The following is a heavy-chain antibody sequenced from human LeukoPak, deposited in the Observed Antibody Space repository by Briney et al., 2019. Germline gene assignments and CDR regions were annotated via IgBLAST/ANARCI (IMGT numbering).Heavy chain of an antibody. J-gene: IGHJ3*02. Sequence: GGSLRLSCAASGFIFSSYSMNWVRQAPGKGLEWVSSISSSSVFIYYADSVKGRFTISRDNAKNSLYLQMNSLRAEDTAVYYCARVPPPAFGGVIADAFDIWGQGTMVTVSS. V-gene: IGHV3-21*01. D-gene: IGHD3-16*02. CDR1: GFIFSSYS. CDR3: ARVPPPAFGGVIADAFDI. CDR2: ISSSSVFI.